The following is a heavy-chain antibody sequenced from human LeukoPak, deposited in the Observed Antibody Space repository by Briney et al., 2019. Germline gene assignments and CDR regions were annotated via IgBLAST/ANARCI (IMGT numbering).Heavy chain of an antibody. V-gene: IGHV4-38-2*02. J-gene: IGHJ3*02. D-gene: IGHD6-13*01. CDR1: GYSISSGYY. CDR2: IYHSGST. CDR3: ARDQGYSIALGAFDI. Sequence: PSETLSLTCTVSGYSISSGYYWGWIRQPPGKGLEWIGSIYHSGSTYYNPSLKSRVTISVDTSKNQFSLKLSSVTAADTAVYYCARDQGYSIALGAFDIWGQGTMVTVSS.